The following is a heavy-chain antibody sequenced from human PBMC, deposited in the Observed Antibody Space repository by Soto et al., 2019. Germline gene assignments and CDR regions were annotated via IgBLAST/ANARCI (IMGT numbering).Heavy chain of an antibody. Sequence: PGGSLRLSCAASGFTFSSYAMSWVRQAPGKGLEWVSAISGSGGSTYYADSVKGRFTISRDNSKNTLYLQMNSLRAEDTAVYYCAKGRYCTNGVCQFYGMDVWGQGTTVTVSS. J-gene: IGHJ6*02. V-gene: IGHV3-23*01. CDR1: GFTFSSYA. CDR3: AKGRYCTNGVCQFYGMDV. D-gene: IGHD2-8*01. CDR2: ISGSGGST.